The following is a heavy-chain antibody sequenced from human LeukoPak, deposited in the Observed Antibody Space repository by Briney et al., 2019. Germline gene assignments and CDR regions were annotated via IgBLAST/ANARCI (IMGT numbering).Heavy chain of an antibody. Sequence: SETLSLTCTVFYGSFSGYYWSWIRQPPGKGLEWIGEINRGNTNYNPSLKSRVTISVDTSKDQFTLKLSSVTAADTAVYYCARRDFWSGYLDYWGQGTLVTVSS. CDR1: YGSFSGYY. J-gene: IGHJ4*02. D-gene: IGHD3-3*01. V-gene: IGHV4-34*01. CDR3: ARRDFWSGYLDY. CDR2: INRGNT.